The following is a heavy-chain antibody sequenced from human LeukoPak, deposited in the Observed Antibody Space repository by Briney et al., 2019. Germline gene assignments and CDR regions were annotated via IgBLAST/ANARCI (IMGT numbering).Heavy chain of an antibody. V-gene: IGHV3-66*01. CDR3: ARGHDYDSSVAY. CDR2: IYSGGST. D-gene: IGHD3-22*01. J-gene: IGHJ4*02. CDR1: GFTLTSNY. Sequence: GRSLRLSCAASGFTLTSNYTSWVRQAPGKGLDWVSVIYSGGSTYYADSVKGRFTISRDNSKNTLYLQMNSLRAEDTAVYYCARGHDYDSSVAYWGQGTLVTVSS.